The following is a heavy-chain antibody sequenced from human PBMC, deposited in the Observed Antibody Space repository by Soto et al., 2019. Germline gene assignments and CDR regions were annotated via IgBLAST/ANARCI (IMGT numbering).Heavy chain of an antibody. CDR1: GGSVSRDNNY. CDR3: ARSRQAKVSKYYYESSGCFDD. Sequence: QVQLQESGPGLVKPAETLSLTCSVSGGSVSRDNNYWSWVRQPPGKGLEWIGFLYSSGSTDYNPSLKSRVTISADTSNNQSSLRLTAVTAADTAVYYCARSRQAKVSKYYYESSGCFDDWGQGTLVTVSS. J-gene: IGHJ4*02. D-gene: IGHD3-22*01. CDR2: LYSSGST. V-gene: IGHV4-61*01.